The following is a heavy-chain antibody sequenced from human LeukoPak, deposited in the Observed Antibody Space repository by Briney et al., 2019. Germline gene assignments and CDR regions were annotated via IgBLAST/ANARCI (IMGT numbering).Heavy chain of an antibody. Sequence: GESLKISCKGSGYSFTSYWIGWVRQMPGKGLKWMGIIYPGDSDTRYSPSFQGQVTISADKSISTAYLQWSSLKASDTAMYYCARHRTIAAAETYYYYGMDVWGQGTTVTVSS. D-gene: IGHD6-13*01. J-gene: IGHJ6*02. V-gene: IGHV5-51*01. CDR3: ARHRTIAAAETYYYYGMDV. CDR2: IYPGDSDT. CDR1: GYSFTSYW.